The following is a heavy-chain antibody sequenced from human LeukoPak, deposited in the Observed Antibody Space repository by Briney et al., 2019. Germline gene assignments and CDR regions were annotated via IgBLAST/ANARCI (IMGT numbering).Heavy chain of an antibody. V-gene: IGHV3-73*01. Sequence: GGSLRLSCAASGFTFSGSAMHWVRQASGKGLEWVGRIRSKANSYATAYAASVKGRFTISRDDSKNTAYLQMNSLKTEDTAVYYCTRQVVAVGNWFDPWGXGTLVTVSS. D-gene: IGHD3-22*01. J-gene: IGHJ5*02. CDR1: GFTFSGSA. CDR3: TRQVVAVGNWFDP. CDR2: IRSKANSYAT.